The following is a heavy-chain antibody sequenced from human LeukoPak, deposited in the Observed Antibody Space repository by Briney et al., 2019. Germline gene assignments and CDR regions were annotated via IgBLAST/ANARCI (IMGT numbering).Heavy chain of an antibody. J-gene: IGHJ4*02. CDR2: IRYDGSNK. Sequence: PGGSLRLSCAASGFTFSSYSMNWVRQAPGKGLEWVAFIRYDGSNKYYADSVKGRFTISRDNSKNTLYLQMNSLRAEDTAVYYCAKDLLYSDVWGSYRPNPLDYWGQGTLVTVSS. CDR3: AKDLLYSDVWGSYRPNPLDY. V-gene: IGHV3-30*02. CDR1: GFTFSSYS. D-gene: IGHD3-16*02.